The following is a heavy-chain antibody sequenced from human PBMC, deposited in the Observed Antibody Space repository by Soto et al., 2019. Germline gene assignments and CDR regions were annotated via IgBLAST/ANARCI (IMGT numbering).Heavy chain of an antibody. D-gene: IGHD3-10*01. CDR1: GFTFSSYS. CDR2: FRTSGDGGTT. Sequence: GGSLRLSCAASGFTFSSYSMSWVRQAPGRGLEWVSGFRTSGDGGTTYYADSVKGRFTISRDNSKNMLFLQMNSLRAEDTAIYSCAKKVNTGPGSQYLDNRGQGPLGTV. V-gene: IGHV3-23*01. J-gene: IGHJ4*02. CDR3: AKKVNTGPGSQYLDN.